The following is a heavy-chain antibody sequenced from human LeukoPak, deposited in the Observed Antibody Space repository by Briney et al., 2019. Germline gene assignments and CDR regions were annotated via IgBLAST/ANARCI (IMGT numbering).Heavy chain of an antibody. CDR3: ARERGRSLQSARDGYSGY. CDR2: INPNSGGT. D-gene: IGHD5-24*01. V-gene: IGHV1-2*02. J-gene: IGHJ4*02. CDR1: GYTFTGYY. Sequence: ASVKVSCKASGYTFTGYYMHWVRQAPGQGLEWMGWINPNSGGTNYAQKFQGRVTMTRDTSISTAYMELSRLRPDDTAVYYCARERGRSLQSARDGYSGYWGQGTLVTVSS.